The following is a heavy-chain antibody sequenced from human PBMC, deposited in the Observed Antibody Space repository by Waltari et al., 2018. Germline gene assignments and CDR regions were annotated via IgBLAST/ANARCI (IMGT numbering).Heavy chain of an antibody. CDR2: MNPNSGNT. V-gene: IGHV1-8*01. CDR3: AQEYGDSPLDWNY. Sequence: QVQLVQSGAEVKKPGASVKVSCKASGYTFTSYDINWVRQATGQGLEWMGWMNPNSGNTGDPQKFQGRVTMTRNTSISTAYRELSSLRSEDTAVYYCAQEYGDSPLDWNYWGQGTLVNVA. J-gene: IGHJ4*02. CDR1: GYTFTSYD. D-gene: IGHD4-17*01.